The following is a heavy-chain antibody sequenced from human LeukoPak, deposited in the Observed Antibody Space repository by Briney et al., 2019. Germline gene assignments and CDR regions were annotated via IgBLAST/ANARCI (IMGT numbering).Heavy chain of an antibody. V-gene: IGHV4-4*02. Sequence: PSETLSLTCAVSGDSISSSYWWNWVRQPPGKGLEWIGEIYHSGSTNYNPSLKSRVTISVDTSKNQFSLKLSSVTAADTAVYYCARGSMVAATGVDYWGQGTLVTVSS. J-gene: IGHJ4*02. CDR1: GDSISSSYW. D-gene: IGHD2-15*01. CDR3: ARGSMVAATGVDY. CDR2: IYHSGST.